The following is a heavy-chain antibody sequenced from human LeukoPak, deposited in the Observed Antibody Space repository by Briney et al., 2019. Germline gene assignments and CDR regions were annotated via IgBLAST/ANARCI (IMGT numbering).Heavy chain of an antibody. D-gene: IGHD5-24*01. Sequence: HGESLKISCKGSGYSFTSYWISWVRQMPGKGLEWMGIIYPGDSDTKYSTSFQGQVTISADKSISTAYLQWNSLKASDTAMYYCARHKDGYNSPLGYWGQGTLVTVSS. CDR3: ARHKDGYNSPLGY. CDR1: GYSFTSYW. J-gene: IGHJ4*02. V-gene: IGHV5-51*01. CDR2: IYPGDSDT.